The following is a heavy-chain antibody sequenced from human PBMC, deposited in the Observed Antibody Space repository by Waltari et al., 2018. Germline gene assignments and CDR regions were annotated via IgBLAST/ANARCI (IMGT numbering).Heavy chain of an antibody. CDR2: MYFSGSK. CDR3: AGLPRGSVIIGAFDI. J-gene: IGHJ3*02. Sequence: VQLQESGPGLVKPSETLSLRCNVSGDSIRSHFWSWIRQAPGKGLEWIGHMYFSGSKDYNPSLQSRVAISIDTSKNHFSLNLRSVTAADTAIYYWAGLPRGSVIIGAFDIWGQGTQVTVSS. D-gene: IGHD3-22*01. V-gene: IGHV4-59*11. CDR1: GDSIRSHF.